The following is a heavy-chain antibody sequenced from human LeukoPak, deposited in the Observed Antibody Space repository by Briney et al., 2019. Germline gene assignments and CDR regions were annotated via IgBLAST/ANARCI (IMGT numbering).Heavy chain of an antibody. CDR2: INHSGST. Sequence: SETLSLTCAVYGGSFSGYYWSGIRQPPGKGLEWIGEINHSGSTNYNPSLKSRVTISVDTSKNQFSLKLSSVTAADTAVYYCASSSHWGQGTLVTVSS. CDR3: ASSSH. V-gene: IGHV4-34*01. J-gene: IGHJ4*02. CDR1: GGSFSGYY.